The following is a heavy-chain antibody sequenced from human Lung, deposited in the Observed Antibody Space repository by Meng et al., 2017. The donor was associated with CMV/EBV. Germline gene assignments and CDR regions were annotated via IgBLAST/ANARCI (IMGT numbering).Heavy chain of an antibody. V-gene: IGHV3-30-3*01. CDR1: GFTLSDSP. D-gene: IGHD2-2*01. J-gene: IGHJ6*02. CDR2: ISYDGSEK. Sequence: SCAASGFTLSDSPMHWVRQAPGKGLEWVAVISYDGSEKFYADSVKGRFTLSRDNSKNTLFLQMTNLTTEDTAAYYCARHPPRRFSCMDVWGQGTTVTVSS. CDR3: ARHPPRRFSCMDV.